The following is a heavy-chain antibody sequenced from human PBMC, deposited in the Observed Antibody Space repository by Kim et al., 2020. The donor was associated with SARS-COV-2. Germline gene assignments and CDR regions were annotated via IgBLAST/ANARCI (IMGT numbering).Heavy chain of an antibody. Sequence: GGSLRLSCAASGFTVSSNFMSWIRQAPGKGLECISIIYGDGRTYYADSVKGRFTISRDNSQNTPYLQMNSLRADDTAVYYCARYVDCLVGSCSSDDAFDIWGQGTMVTVSS. CDR3: ARYVDCLVGSCSSDDAFDI. V-gene: IGHV3-53*01. J-gene: IGHJ3*02. CDR1: GFTVSSNF. CDR2: IYGDGRT. D-gene: IGHD2-15*01.